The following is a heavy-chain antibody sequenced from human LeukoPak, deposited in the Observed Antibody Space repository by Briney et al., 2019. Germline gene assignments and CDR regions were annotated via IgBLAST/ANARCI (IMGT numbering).Heavy chain of an antibody. D-gene: IGHD2/OR15-2a*01. Sequence: PGGSLRLFCAASGFTFSNYAMSWVRQAPGKGLEWVSSISDSGGNTYYADSVKGRFTISRDNSKNTLYLQMNSLRAEDTAVYYCAKTFGAIDPFEYWGQGTLVTVSS. CDR3: AKTFGAIDPFEY. J-gene: IGHJ4*02. V-gene: IGHV3-23*01. CDR2: ISDSGGNT. CDR1: GFTFSNYA.